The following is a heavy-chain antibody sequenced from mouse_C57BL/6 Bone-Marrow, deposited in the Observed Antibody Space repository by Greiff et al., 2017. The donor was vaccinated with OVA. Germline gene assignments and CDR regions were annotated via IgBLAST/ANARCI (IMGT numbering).Heavy chain of an antibody. CDR1: GYSITSGYD. Sequence: DVHLVESGPGMVKPSQSLSLTCTVTGYSITSGYDWHWIRHFPGNKLEWMGYISYSGSTNYNPSLKSRISITHDTSKNHFFLKLNSVTTEDTATYYCARGGYYFAYWGQGTLVTVSA. CDR3: ARGGYYFAY. CDR2: ISYSGST. V-gene: IGHV3-1*01. J-gene: IGHJ3*01. D-gene: IGHD2-3*01.